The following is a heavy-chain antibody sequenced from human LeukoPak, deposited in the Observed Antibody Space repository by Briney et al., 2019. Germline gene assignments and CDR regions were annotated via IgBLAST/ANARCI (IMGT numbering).Heavy chain of an antibody. CDR1: GFTFSRYA. D-gene: IGHD3-9*01. V-gene: IGHV3-23*01. Sequence: GGSLRLSCAASGFTFSRYAMSWVRQAPGKGLEWVSVISGGGGSTYYADSVKGRFTISRDNSKNTLYLQMNSLRAEDTAVYYCAKDALNYDSLTGIDYWGQGTLVTVSS. CDR3: AKDALNYDSLTGIDY. J-gene: IGHJ4*02. CDR2: ISGGGGST.